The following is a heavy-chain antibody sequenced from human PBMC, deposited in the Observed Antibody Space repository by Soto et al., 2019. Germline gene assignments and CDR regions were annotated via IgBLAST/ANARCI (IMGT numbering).Heavy chain of an antibody. CDR3: AKDSSSWFLYFDY. D-gene: IGHD6-13*01. J-gene: IGHJ4*02. V-gene: IGHV3-23*01. CDR1: GFTFSSYA. CDR2: ISGSGGST. Sequence: PGGSLRLSCAASGFTFSSYAMSWVRQAPGKGLEWVSAISGSGGSTYYADSVKGRFTISRDNSKNALYLQMNSLRAEDTAVYYCAKDSSSWFLYFDYWGQGTLVTVSS.